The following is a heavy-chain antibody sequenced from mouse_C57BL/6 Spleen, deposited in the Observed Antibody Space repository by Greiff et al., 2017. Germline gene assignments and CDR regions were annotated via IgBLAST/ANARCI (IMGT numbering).Heavy chain of an antibody. CDR1: GYAFSSSW. J-gene: IGHJ3*01. D-gene: IGHD1-1*01. V-gene: IGHV1-82*01. Sequence: QVQLQQSGPELVKPGASVKISCKASGYAFSSSWMNWVKQRPGKGLEWIGRIYPGDGDTNYNGKFKGKATLTADKSSSTAYMQLSSLTSEDSAVYFCAFSRLLAYWGQGTLVTVSA. CDR2: IYPGDGDT. CDR3: AFSRLLAY.